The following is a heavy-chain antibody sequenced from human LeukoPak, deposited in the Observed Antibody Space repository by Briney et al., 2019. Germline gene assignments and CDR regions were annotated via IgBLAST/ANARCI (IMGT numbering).Heavy chain of an antibody. Sequence: GGSLRLSCAASGFTFPTYHMVWVRQSPGKGLEWLAYINSGSDIIYYADSVKGRFTISRDNAKNSLYLEMNSLRAEDTAVYYCAKFAGSSGSEGDDYWGQGTLVTVSS. CDR1: GFTFPTYH. CDR2: INSGSDII. V-gene: IGHV3-48*01. CDR3: AKFAGSSGSEGDDY. D-gene: IGHD3-22*01. J-gene: IGHJ4*02.